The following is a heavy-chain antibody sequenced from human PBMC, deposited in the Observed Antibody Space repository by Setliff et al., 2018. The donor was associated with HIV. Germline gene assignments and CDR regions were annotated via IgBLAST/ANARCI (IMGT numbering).Heavy chain of an antibody. J-gene: IGHJ4*02. CDR2: MNNDGRT. V-gene: IGHV3-53*01. CDR1: GFSVNNNY. Sequence: PGGSLRLSCTASGFSVNNNYMTWVRQAPGKGLEWVSVMNNDGRTYYAESVKGRFTVSRDNSINILYLQMNSLETDDTGVYYCCGTFLGYWGQGTLVTVSS. CDR3: CGTFLGY. D-gene: IGHD1-26*01.